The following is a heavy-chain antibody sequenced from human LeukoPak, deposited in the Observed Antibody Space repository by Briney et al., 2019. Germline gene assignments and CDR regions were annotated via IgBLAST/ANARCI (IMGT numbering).Heavy chain of an antibody. CDR1: GGTFSSYA. CDR3: ARALTLELYAFDI. D-gene: IGHD1-7*01. CDR2: IIPIFGTA. J-gene: IGHJ3*02. V-gene: IGHV1-69*13. Sequence: SVKVSCKASGGTFSSYAISWVRQAPGQGLEWMGGIIPIFGTANYAQKFQGRVTITADESTNTAYMELSSLRSEDTAVYYCARALTLELYAFDIWGQGTMVTVSS.